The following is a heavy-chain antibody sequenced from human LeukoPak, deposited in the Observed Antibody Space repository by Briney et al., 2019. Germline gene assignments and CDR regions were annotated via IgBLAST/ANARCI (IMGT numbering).Heavy chain of an antibody. CDR2: ISYDGNDK. D-gene: IGHD3-16*01. V-gene: IGHV3-30*18. J-gene: IGHJ4*02. CDR1: GFTFSSFD. CDR3: AKDQYDYVRGEFDY. Sequence: RGSLRLSCAASGFTFSSFDMHWVRQAPGKGLEWVAVISYDGNDKHYADSVKGRFTISRDNSKNTLYLQMNSLRVEDTAVYYCAKDQYDYVRGEFDYWGQGTLVTVSS.